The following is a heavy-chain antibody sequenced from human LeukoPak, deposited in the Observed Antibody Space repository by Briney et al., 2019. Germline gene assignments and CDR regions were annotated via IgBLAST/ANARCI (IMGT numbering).Heavy chain of an antibody. CDR3: AKPPKENMFQLPFDS. V-gene: IGHV3-33*06. J-gene: IGHJ4*02. D-gene: IGHD2-2*01. CDR1: GFTFSSYG. CDR2: IWYDGSDK. Sequence: QSGGSLRLSCAASGFTFSSYGMHWVRQAPGKGLEWVAVIWYDGSDKYYADSVKGRFTISRDNSKNTLYLQMNSLRAEDTAVYFCAKPPKENMFQLPFDSWGQGTLVTVSS.